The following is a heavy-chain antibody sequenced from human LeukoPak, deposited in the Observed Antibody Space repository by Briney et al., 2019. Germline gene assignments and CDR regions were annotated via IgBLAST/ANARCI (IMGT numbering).Heavy chain of an antibody. D-gene: IGHD1-26*01. CDR3: ARVASGSYFSDY. CDR2: INHSGST. CDR1: GGSFSGYY. Sequence: SETLSLTCAVYGGSFSGYYWSWIRQPPGKGLEWIGEINHSGSTNYNPSLKSRVTISVDTSKNQFSLKLSSVTAAGTAVYYCARVASGSYFSDYWGQGTLVTVSS. J-gene: IGHJ4*02. V-gene: IGHV4-34*01.